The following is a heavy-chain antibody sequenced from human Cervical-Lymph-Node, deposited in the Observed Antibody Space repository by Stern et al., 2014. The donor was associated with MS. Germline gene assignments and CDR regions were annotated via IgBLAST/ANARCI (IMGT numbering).Heavy chain of an antibody. CDR1: GFSLSSPTMG. Sequence: QVTLRESGPVLVKPTETLTLTCTVSGFSLSSPTMGVSWIRQPPGKALEWLAHIFSNDEKFSTPSLKSRLTISKDTSKSQVVLTLTNVDPVDTATYYCARVIVGATSFYHYYHGMDVWGQGTAVTVSS. CDR2: IFSNDEK. D-gene: IGHD1-26*01. V-gene: IGHV2-26*01. CDR3: ARVIVGATSFYHYYHGMDV. J-gene: IGHJ6*02.